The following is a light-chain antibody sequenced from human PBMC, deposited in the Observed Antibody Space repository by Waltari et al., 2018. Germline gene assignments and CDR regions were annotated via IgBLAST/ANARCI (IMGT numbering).Light chain of an antibody. CDR3: QQYNSYSLT. V-gene: IGKV1-5*03. CDR1: QSISSW. CDR2: KAS. Sequence: DIQMPQSPSTLSVSGGDRVTITCRASQSISSWLAWYQQKPGKAPKLLIYKASSLESGVPSRFSGSGSGTEFTLTISSLQPDDFATYYCQQYNSYSLTFGEGTKVEIK. J-gene: IGKJ4*01.